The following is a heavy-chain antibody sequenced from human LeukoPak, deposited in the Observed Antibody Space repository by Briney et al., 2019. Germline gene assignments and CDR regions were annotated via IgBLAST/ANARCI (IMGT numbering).Heavy chain of an antibody. V-gene: IGHV3-74*01. J-gene: IGHJ3*02. CDR2: INSDGRST. CDR1: GFTFSSYC. Sequence: PGGSLRLSCAASGFTFSSYCMHLVRQAPGKGLMWVSRINSDGRSTSYADSVKGRFTISRDNAKNTLYLQMNSLRAEDTAVYYCAREEGSGSYYYDSSGSDAFDIWGQGTMVTVSS. D-gene: IGHD3-22*01. CDR3: AREEGSGSYYYDSSGSDAFDI.